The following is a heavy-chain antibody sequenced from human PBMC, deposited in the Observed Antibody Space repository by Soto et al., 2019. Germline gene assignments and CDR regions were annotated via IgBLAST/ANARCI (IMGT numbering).Heavy chain of an antibody. CDR2: ITSNGDST. Sequence: GGSLRLSCAAFGFDFNKYAMTWVRQAPGKGLQWVSSITSNGDSTYYADSVKGRFTTSRDNSKNTLYLQMNSLRADDTAVFYCAKDSPSYTTSPFYFDSWGQGTLVTVYS. CDR1: GFDFNKYA. J-gene: IGHJ4*02. CDR3: AKDSPSYTTSPFYFDS. D-gene: IGHD2-2*02. V-gene: IGHV3-23*01.